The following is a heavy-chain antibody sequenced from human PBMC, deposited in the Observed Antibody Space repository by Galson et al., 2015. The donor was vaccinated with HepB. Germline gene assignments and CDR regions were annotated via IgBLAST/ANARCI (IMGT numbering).Heavy chain of an antibody. D-gene: IGHD2-2*02. CDR2: ISYDGSNK. V-gene: IGHV3-30*04. J-gene: IGHJ4*02. CDR1: GFTFSSYA. CDR3: AKGELVPAAILDY. Sequence: SLRLSCAASGFTFSSYAMHWVRQAPGKGLEWVAVISYDGSNKYYADSVKGRFTISRDNSKNTLYLQMNSLRAEDTAVYYCAKGELVPAAILDYWGQGTLVTVSS.